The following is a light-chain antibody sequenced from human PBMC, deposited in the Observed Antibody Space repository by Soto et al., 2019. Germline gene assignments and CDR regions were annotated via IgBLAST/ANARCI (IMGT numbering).Light chain of an antibody. CDR3: QQYDSF. CDR2: DAS. CDR1: QNINRW. V-gene: IGKV1-5*01. J-gene: IGKJ2*01. Sequence: DMQMTQSPSTLSASVGDRVTITCRASQNINRWLAWYQQRPGKAPKLLMYDASTLESGVPSRFSGSGSGTEFTLTISSLQPDDSATYYFQQYDSFFGQGTKLEIK.